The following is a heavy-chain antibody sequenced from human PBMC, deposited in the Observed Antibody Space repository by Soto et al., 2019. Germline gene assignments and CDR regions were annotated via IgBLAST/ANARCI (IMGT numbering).Heavy chain of an antibody. D-gene: IGHD3-22*01. CDR1: GYTLTSYG. J-gene: IGHJ4*02. CDR3: TRRARIGKQLWLPFDS. Sequence: ASVKGACKASGYTLTSYGISWVRQAPGQGLEWMGWISAYNGNTNYAQKLQGRVTMTTDTSTSTAYMELSSLTSADTAVYYCTRRARIGKQLWLPFDSWAQGTLVTVSS. V-gene: IGHV1-18*01. CDR2: ISAYNGNT.